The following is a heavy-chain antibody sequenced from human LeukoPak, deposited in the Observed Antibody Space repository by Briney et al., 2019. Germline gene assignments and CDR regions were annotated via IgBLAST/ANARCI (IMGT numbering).Heavy chain of an antibody. CDR1: GFTFSDYY. J-gene: IGHJ5*02. CDR2: ISSGSHST. V-gene: IGHV3-11*03. CDR3: VKGSLYRYALDP. D-gene: IGHD3-16*02. Sequence: GGSLRLSCAASGFTFSDYYMTWIRQAPGQGLEWVSYISSGSHSTNYLDSVKGRFTISRDNATNSLYLQMNSLRAKDTAVYYCVKGSLYRYALDPWGQGTLVTVSS.